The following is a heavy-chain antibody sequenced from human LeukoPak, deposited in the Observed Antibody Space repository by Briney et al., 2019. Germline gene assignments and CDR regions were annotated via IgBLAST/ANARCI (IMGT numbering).Heavy chain of an antibody. CDR2: ISSSGSTI. D-gene: IGHD3-10*01. V-gene: IGHV3-11*01. J-gene: IGHJ4*02. CDR3: ARFGSDYYGSGKRDY. Sequence: GGSLRLSCAASGFTFSDYYMIWIRQAPGKWLEWVSYISSSGSTIYYADSVKGRLTISRDNAKNSLYLQMNSLRAEDTAVYYCARFGSDYYGSGKRDYWGQGTLVTVSS. CDR1: GFTFSDYY.